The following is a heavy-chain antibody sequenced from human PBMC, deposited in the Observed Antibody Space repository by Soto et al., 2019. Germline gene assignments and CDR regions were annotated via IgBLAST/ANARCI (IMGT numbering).Heavy chain of an antibody. CDR2: INSNGDYT. CDR3: VKVIYDSGWYGFYFDL. J-gene: IGHJ4*02. CDR1: GFTFSIHA. Sequence: PGGSLRLSCSASGFTFSIHAMHWVRQAPGKGLQYVSAINSNGDYTYYTGSVKGRFTISRDNSKNTLYLQMSSLRTEDTAVYYCVKVIYDSGWYGFYFDLWGQGTLVTVSS. V-gene: IGHV3-64D*06. D-gene: IGHD6-19*01.